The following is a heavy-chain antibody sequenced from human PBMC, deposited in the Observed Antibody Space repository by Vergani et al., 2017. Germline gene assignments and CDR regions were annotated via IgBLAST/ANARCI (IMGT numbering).Heavy chain of an antibody. V-gene: IGHV3-21*01. D-gene: IGHD3-10*01. J-gene: IGHJ6*04. CDR2: IRSSSSYS. CDR3: ARDRYDRGSGSEPYLDDCGLDV. Sequence: EVQLVESGGGLVTRGGSLRLSCAASGFTFSSYSMNWVRQAPGKGLEWVSPIRSSSSYSHYSDSRKGRFTISRDNAKSPLYLQVNSLRAEDTGVYYCARDRYDRGSGSEPYLDDCGLDVGGGGRGGTVSS. CDR1: GFTFSSYS.